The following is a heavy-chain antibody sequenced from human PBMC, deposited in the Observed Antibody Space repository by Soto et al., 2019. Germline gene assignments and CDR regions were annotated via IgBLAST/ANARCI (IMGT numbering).Heavy chain of an antibody. V-gene: IGHV3-7*05. Sequence: GGSLRLSCAASGFTFSSFWMTWVRQAPGKGLEWVANIKQDGSDKYHVDSVKGRFTISRDNAKNSLFLQMDSLRAEDTAVYYCARDRGWLSPWGQGTLVTVSS. J-gene: IGHJ4*02. CDR1: GFTFSSFW. CDR2: IKQDGSDK. D-gene: IGHD3-10*01. CDR3: ARDRGWLSP.